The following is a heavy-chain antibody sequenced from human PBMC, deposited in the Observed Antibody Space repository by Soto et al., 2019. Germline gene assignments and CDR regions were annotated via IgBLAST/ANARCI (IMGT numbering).Heavy chain of an antibody. CDR3: ARDHYYDSSGLIGY. CDR2: ISYDGSNK. Sequence: GGSLRLSCAASGFTFSSYAMHWVRQAPGKGLEWVAVISYDGSNKYYADSVKGRFTISRDNPKNTLYLQMNSLRAEDTAVYYCARDHYYDSSGLIGYWGQGTLVTISS. J-gene: IGHJ4*02. D-gene: IGHD3-22*01. V-gene: IGHV3-30-3*01. CDR1: GFTFSSYA.